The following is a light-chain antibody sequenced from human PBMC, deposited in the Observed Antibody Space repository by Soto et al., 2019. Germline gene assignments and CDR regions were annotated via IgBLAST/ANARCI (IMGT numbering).Light chain of an antibody. CDR2: GAS. Sequence: EIVMTQSPAPLSVSAGERVTLSCRASQSISSNLAWYEQKPGQAPRLLIHGASTRATGIPARFSGSGSGTEFTLTISSLQSEDLAVYHCQQYNNWPPTFGQGTKLEIK. J-gene: IGKJ2*01. V-gene: IGKV3-15*01. CDR3: QQYNNWPPT. CDR1: QSISSN.